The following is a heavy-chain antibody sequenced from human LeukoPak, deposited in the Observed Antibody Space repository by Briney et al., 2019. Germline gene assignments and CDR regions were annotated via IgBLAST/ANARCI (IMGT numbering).Heavy chain of an antibody. CDR2: IYTSGST. J-gene: IGHJ5*02. D-gene: IGHD2-2*02. CDR3: ARDPYCSSSSCYTNWFDP. V-gene: IGHV4-4*07. CDR1: GGSISSYY. Sequence: SETLSLTCTVSGGSISSYYWSWIRQPAGKGLEWIGRIYTSGSTNYNPSLKSRVTVSVDTSKNQFSLKLSSVTAADTAVYYCARDPYCSSSSCYTNWFDPWGQGTLVTVSS.